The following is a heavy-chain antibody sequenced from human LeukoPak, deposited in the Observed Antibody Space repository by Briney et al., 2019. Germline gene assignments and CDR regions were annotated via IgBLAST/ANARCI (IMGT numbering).Heavy chain of an antibody. J-gene: IGHJ4*02. D-gene: IGHD2-2*01. CDR3: AREGGRAVPGRFDQ. CDR2: IQNDGSDQ. CDR1: GINFRSSG. Sequence: GSLRLSCALSGINFRSSGMHWVRQAPGKGLGWVTVIQNDGSDQYYAASVKARFTISRNNPKTTVYRSMASLRADDTPLYYCAREGGRAVPGRFDQWGQGTLVTVSS. V-gene: IGHV3-30*02.